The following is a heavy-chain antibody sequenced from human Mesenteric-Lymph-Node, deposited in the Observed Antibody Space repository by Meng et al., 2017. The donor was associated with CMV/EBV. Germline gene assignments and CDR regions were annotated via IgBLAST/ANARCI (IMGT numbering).Heavy chain of an antibody. CDR1: GGSISSSTYY. D-gene: IGHD3-9*01. J-gene: IGHJ6*02. CDR2: IYSGGST. CDR3: ARVYLTHYYGMDV. Sequence: ETLSLTCSVSGGSISSSTYYWGWIRQAPGKGLEWVSVIYSGGSTYYADSVKGRFTISRDNSKNTLYLQMNSLRAEDTAVYYCARVYLTHYYGMDVWGQGTTVTVSS. V-gene: IGHV3-66*02.